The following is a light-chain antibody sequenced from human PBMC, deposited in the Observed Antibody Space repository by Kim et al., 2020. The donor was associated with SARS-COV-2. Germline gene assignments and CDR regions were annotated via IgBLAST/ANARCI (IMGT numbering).Light chain of an antibody. Sequence: GQRVTISCSGSSSNIGIYTGNWYQKVPGTAPKLLVNSNNQRPSGVPDRFSGAKSGTSASLAISGLQSEDEAEYYCAAWDDRLTGYVFGPGTKVTVL. J-gene: IGLJ1*01. V-gene: IGLV1-44*01. CDR2: SNN. CDR3: AAWDDRLTGYV. CDR1: SSNIGIYT.